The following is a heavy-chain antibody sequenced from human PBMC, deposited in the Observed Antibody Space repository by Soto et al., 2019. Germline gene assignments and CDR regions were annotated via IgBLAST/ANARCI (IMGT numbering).Heavy chain of an antibody. J-gene: IGHJ4*02. V-gene: IGHV1-2*04. Sequence: QVQLVQSGAEVKKPGASVKVSCKASGYTFTGYYMHWVRQAPGQGLEWMGWINPNSGGTNYAQKFQGWVTMTRDTHINXAYMELSRLRSDDTAVYYCAREEGTYSGYEGGIDYWGQGTLVTVSS. CDR3: AREEGTYSGYEGGIDY. CDR2: INPNSGGT. CDR1: GYTFTGYY. D-gene: IGHD5-12*01.